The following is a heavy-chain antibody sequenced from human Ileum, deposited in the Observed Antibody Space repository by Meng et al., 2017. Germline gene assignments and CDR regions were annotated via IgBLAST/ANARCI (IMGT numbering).Heavy chain of an antibody. V-gene: IGHV3-33*01. Sequence: QLHLVESGGVVVQPGRSLRLSCAASGVSFRSYGMHWVRQAPGKGLEWVAVIWADGNTKDYADSVKGRFTISRDNSKNTLYLQMSSLRAEDTAVYYCATDRGGSPFDYWGQGTLVTVSS. D-gene: IGHD2-15*01. J-gene: IGHJ4*02. CDR2: IWADGNTK. CDR3: ATDRGGSPFDY. CDR1: GVSFRSYG.